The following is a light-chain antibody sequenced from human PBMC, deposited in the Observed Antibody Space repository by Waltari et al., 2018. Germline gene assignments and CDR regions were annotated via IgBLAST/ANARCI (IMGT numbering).Light chain of an antibody. CDR1: QSVLHRSKNKNY. CDR3: QQHYTAPIT. J-gene: IGKJ5*01. Sequence: DIVRTQSPDSLAVSLGDRATINCKSSQSVLHRSKNKNYLAWYQRKPGQPLKLLMYWASTRESGVPDRFSGSGSGTDFTLTISSLQAEDVAVYYCQQHYTAPITFGQGTRLDIK. CDR2: WAS. V-gene: IGKV4-1*01.